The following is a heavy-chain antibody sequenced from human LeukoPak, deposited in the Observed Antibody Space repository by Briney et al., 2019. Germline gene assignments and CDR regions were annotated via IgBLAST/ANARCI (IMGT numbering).Heavy chain of an antibody. J-gene: IGHJ4*02. CDR2: IWFGGNNK. D-gene: IGHD6-19*01. V-gene: IGHV3-33*08. CDR1: GFTFSNYG. CDR3: ARDPVAVAGTPFDY. Sequence: GGSLRLSCAASGFTFSNYGMHWVRQAPGKGLEWVAIIWFGGNNKYYADSVKGRFTISRDNSKNTLYLQMNSLRAEDTAVYYCARDPVAVAGTPFDYWGQGTLVTVSS.